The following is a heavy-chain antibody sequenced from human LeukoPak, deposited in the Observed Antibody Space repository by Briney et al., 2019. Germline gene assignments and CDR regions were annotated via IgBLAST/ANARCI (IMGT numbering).Heavy chain of an antibody. Sequence: ASVKVSSKTSGYTFTNSYMHWVRQAPGQGLEWMGIINLSGTSTSYAQKFEGRVTITRDECTGTVYMELGSLRSEDTAVYYFERGGTNNWDFDCWGQGTLVRVSS. J-gene: IGHJ4*02. CDR2: INLSGTST. CDR1: GYTFTNSY. V-gene: IGHV1-46*01. D-gene: IGHD1-1*01. CDR3: ERGGTNNWDFDC.